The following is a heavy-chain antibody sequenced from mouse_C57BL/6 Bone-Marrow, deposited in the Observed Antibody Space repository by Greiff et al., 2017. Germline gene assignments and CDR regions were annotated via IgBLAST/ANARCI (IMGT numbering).Heavy chain of an antibody. D-gene: IGHD1-1*01. J-gene: IGHJ2*01. CDR3: ARGATVVAKDY. CDR1: GYTFTSYD. CDR2: VYPRDGST. Sequence: QVHVKQSGPELVKPGASVQLSCKASGYTFTSYDINWVKQRPGQGLEWIGWVYPRDGSTKYNEKFKGKATLTVDTSSSTAYMELHSLTSEDSAVYFCARGATVVAKDYWGQGTTLTVSS. V-gene: IGHV1-85*01.